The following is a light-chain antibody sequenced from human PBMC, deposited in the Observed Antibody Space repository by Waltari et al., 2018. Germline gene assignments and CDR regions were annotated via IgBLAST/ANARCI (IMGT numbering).Light chain of an antibody. CDR3: QQVNGYPLT. CDR1: QGITTY. Sequence: DIQLTQSPSFLSASVADRVTITCRASQGITTYLVWYQQKPGKAPKFLIYAASTLQSGVPSRFSGSGSGTEFTLTITSLQPEDFATYYCQQVNGYPLTFGGGTKVEIK. J-gene: IGKJ4*01. V-gene: IGKV1-9*01. CDR2: AAS.